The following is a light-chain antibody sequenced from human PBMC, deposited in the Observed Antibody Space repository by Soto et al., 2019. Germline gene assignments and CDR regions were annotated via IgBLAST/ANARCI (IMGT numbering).Light chain of an antibody. Sequence: DIHLTQSPSSLSASVGYIFTITCRASQGISSYLAWYQQKPGKAPKLLIYAASTLQSGVPSRLRGSGYGTELTITISSMQTEDFETYYCQQLNSYPLTFGGGTKVDIK. CDR3: QQLNSYPLT. CDR1: QGISSY. J-gene: IGKJ4*01. CDR2: AAS. V-gene: IGKV1-9*01.